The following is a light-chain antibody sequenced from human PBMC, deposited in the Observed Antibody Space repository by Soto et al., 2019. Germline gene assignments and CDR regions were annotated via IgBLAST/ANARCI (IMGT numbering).Light chain of an antibody. CDR3: QQYATSPLT. V-gene: IGKV3-20*01. Sequence: EVVLTQSPGTLSLSPGERATLSCRASQRISSNYLTWYQQKPGQTPRLLIYGTSIRATGIPDRFSGSGSGTDFTLTISRLEPEDFAVYYCQQYATSPLTFGGGTKVDIK. CDR2: GTS. J-gene: IGKJ4*01. CDR1: QRISSNY.